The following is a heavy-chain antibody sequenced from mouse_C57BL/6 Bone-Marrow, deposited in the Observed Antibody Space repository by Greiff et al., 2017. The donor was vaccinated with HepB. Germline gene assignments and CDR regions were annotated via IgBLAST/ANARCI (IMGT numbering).Heavy chain of an antibody. D-gene: IGHD1-3*01. V-gene: IGHV1-54*01. CDR2: INPGSGGT. J-gene: IGHJ2*01. CDR1: GYAFTNYL. Sequence: QVQLQQSGAELVRPGTSVKVSCKASGYAFTNYLIEWVKQRPGQGLEWIGVINPGSGGTNYNEKFKGKATLTADKSSSTAYMQLSSLTSEDSAVYFCARSGLAYYFDYWGQGTTLTVSS. CDR3: ARSGLAYYFDY.